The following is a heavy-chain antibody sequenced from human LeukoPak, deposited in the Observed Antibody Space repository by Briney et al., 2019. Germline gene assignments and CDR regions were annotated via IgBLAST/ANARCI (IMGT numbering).Heavy chain of an antibody. V-gene: IGHV4-59*12. D-gene: IGHD6-13*01. J-gene: IGHJ3*02. Sequence: SETLSLTCTVSGGSISSYYWSWIRQPPGKGLEWIGYIYYSGSTNYNPSLKSRVTISVDTSKNQFSLKLSSVTAADTAVYYCAREGPAAARPFDIWGQGTMVTVSS. CDR1: GGSISSYY. CDR2: IYYSGST. CDR3: AREGPAAARPFDI.